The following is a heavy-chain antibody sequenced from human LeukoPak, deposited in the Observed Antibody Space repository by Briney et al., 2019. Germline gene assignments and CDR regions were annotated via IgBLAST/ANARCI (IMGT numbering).Heavy chain of an antibody. V-gene: IGHV4-34*01. CDR2: INHSGST. J-gene: IGHJ4*02. CDR1: GGSFSGYY. CDR3: ASRRYYYGSGSYYY. Sequence: SETLSFTCAVYGGSFSGYYWSWIRQPPGKGLEWIGEINHSGSTNYNPSLKSRVTISVDTSKNRFSLKLSSVTAADTAVYYCASRRYYYGSGSYYYWGQGTLVTVSS. D-gene: IGHD3-10*01.